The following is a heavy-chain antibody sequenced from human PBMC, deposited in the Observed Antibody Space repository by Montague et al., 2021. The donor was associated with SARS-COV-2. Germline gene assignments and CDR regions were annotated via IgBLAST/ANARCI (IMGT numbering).Heavy chain of an antibody. V-gene: IGHV3-23*03. D-gene: IGHD3-3*01. CDR1: GFTFNNYA. J-gene: IGHJ4*02. CDR2: IYSDGSST. CDR3: TKGGRNSYELDGFDS. Sequence: SLRLSCAASGFTFNNYAMTWVRQAPGKGLEWVSIIYSDGSSTYYADSVKGRFTISRDNSKNTLYLQMNSLRAEDTAVYSCTKGGRNSYELDGFDSWGQGTPVTVSS.